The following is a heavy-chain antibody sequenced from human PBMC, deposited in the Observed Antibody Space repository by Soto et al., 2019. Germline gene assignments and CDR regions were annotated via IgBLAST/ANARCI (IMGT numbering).Heavy chain of an antibody. CDR1: GYSISSGYY. CDR2: IYHSGSI. D-gene: IGHD2-15*01. CDR3: VRGLAGYCSGGSCYSWDY. J-gene: IGHJ4*02. V-gene: IGHV4-38-2*01. Sequence: SETLSLTCAVSGYSISSGYYWGWIRRPPGKGLEWIGSIYHSGSIYYNPSLESRVTIPVDTSKNQFSLSLSSVTAADTAVYYCVRGLAGYCSGGSCYSWDYWGQGTLVTVSS.